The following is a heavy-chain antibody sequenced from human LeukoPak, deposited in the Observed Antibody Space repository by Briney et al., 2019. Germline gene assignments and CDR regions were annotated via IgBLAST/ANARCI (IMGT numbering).Heavy chain of an antibody. Sequence: ASVKVSCKSSGYTFTSYDINWVRQATGQGLEWMVWMNPNSCNTGYAQKFQGRVTMTRKTSISAAYMELSSLRSEDTAVYYCARGVTIFGVIDYYYYMDVWGKGTTVTVSS. CDR1: GYTFTSYD. CDR3: ARGVTIFGVIDYYYYMDV. V-gene: IGHV1-8*01. CDR2: MNPNSCNT. J-gene: IGHJ6*03. D-gene: IGHD3-3*01.